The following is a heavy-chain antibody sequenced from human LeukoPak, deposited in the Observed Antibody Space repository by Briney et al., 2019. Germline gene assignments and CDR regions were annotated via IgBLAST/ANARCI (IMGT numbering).Heavy chain of an antibody. D-gene: IGHD3-3*01. Sequence: PGGSLRLSCAASGFTFSVHWMSWVRQAPGKGLEWVANIKPDGSEKNYVDSVKGRFIISIDNAKNSLYLQMNSLRVEDTAVYWCARELSWSGRDYWGQGTLVTVSS. CDR2: IKPDGSEK. J-gene: IGHJ4*02. V-gene: IGHV3-7*01. CDR1: GFTFSVHW. CDR3: ARELSWSGRDY.